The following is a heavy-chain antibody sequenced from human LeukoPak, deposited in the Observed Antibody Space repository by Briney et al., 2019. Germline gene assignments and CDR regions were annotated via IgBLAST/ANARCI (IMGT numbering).Heavy chain of an antibody. J-gene: IGHJ5*02. CDR1: GYSFTSYW. Sequence: GESLKISCKGSGYSFTSYWIGWVRQLPGKGLEWMGIFYPGDSDTRYSPSFQGQVTISADKSISTAYLQWNSLKASDTAMYYCARGPSPNWFDPWGQGTLVTASS. CDR3: ARGPSPNWFDP. CDR2: FYPGDSDT. V-gene: IGHV5-51*01.